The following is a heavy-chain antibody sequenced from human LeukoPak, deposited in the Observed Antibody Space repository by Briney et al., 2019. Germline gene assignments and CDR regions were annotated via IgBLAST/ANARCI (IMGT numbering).Heavy chain of an antibody. CDR3: AKSGGYGLIDY. CDR2: IYSSGST. J-gene: IGHJ4*02. CDR1: GGSFSGHY. D-gene: IGHD1-26*01. V-gene: IGHV4-59*04. Sequence: SETLSLTCGVSGGSFSGHYWSWIRQPPGKGLEWIGSIYSSGSTYYNASLQSRVTISIETSKNQISLGLNSVTAADTAMYHCAKSGGYGLIDYWGQGTLVTVSS.